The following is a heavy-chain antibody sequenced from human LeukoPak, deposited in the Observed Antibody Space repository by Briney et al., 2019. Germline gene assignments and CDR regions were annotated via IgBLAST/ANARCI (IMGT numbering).Heavy chain of an antibody. J-gene: IGHJ2*01. CDR3: ATSVTRRRLDWFIDL. Sequence: GGSLRLSCEASGFTFNNFYMHWARQAPGEGLVWVARINGDGSETNYADSVKGRFTISRNNAKKKLYLQMDSLRVEDTAVYYCATSVTRRRLDWFIDLWGRGTLVSVSS. CDR1: GFTFNNFY. V-gene: IGHV3-74*01. CDR2: INGDGSET. D-gene: IGHD4-17*01.